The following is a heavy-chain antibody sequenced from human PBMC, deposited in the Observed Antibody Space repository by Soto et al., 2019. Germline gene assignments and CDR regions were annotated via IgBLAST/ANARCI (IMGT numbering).Heavy chain of an antibody. J-gene: IGHJ4*02. CDR2: ISGGGSGT. Sequence: EVQLLESGEGLAQPGGSLRLSCLGSGFTFSNYGMSWVRQAAGKGLEWVSGISGGGSGTYYADSVKGRFTISRDNFKSTLYLEMNSLRAEDTAVYYCVVRPETSGFRYWGQGTLVTVSS. CDR3: VVRPETSGFRY. CDR1: GFTFSNYG. D-gene: IGHD6-6*01. V-gene: IGHV3-23*01.